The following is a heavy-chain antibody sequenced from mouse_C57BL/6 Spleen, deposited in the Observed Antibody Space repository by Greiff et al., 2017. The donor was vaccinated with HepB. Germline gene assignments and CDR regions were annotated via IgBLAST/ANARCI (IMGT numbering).Heavy chain of an antibody. Sequence: VQLQQPGAELVRPGSSVKLSCKASGYTFTSYWMDWVKQRPGQGLEWIGNIYPSDSETHYNQKFKDKATLTVDKSSSTAYMQLSSLTSEDSAVYYCARRDYDEGWYFDVWGTGTTVTVSS. CDR1: GYTFTSYW. CDR2: IYPSDSET. J-gene: IGHJ1*03. D-gene: IGHD2-4*01. CDR3: ARRDYDEGWYFDV. V-gene: IGHV1-61*01.